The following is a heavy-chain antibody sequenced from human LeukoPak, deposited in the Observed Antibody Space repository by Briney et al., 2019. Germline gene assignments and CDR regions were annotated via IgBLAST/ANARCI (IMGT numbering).Heavy chain of an antibody. CDR2: ISAYNGNT. V-gene: IGHV1-18*04. CDR1: GYAFTSYG. CDR3: ARVLGSRSQYYFDY. J-gene: IGHJ4*02. D-gene: IGHD7-27*01. Sequence: GASVKVSCKASGYAFTSYGISWVRQAPGQGLEWMGWISAYNGNTNYAQKLQGRVTMTTDTPTSTAYMELRSLRSDDTAVYYCARVLGSRSQYYFDYWGQGTLVTVSS.